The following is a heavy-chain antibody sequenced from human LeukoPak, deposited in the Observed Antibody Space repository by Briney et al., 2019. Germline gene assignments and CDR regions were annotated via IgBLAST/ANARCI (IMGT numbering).Heavy chain of an antibody. D-gene: IGHD6-13*01. CDR2: ISSSSSYI. J-gene: IGHJ4*02. V-gene: IGHV3-21*01. CDR3: AREDASSWDY. CDR1: GFTISSYS. Sequence: PGGSLRLSCAASGFTISSYSMNWVRQAPGKGLDWVSSISSSSSYIYYADSLKGRFTISRDNAKNSLYLQMNSLRAEDTAVYYCAREDASSWDYWGQGILVTVSS.